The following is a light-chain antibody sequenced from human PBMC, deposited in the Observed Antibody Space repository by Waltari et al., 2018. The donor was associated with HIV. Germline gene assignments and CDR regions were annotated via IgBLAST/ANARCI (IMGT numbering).Light chain of an antibody. J-gene: IGLJ2*01. Sequence: PSMSAAPGQRVTISCTGSSSDIGAPYDVHWYQHLPGTAPKLLIYNNNNRPSGVPDRFSGSKSGTSASLAITGLQPEDEAEYYCQSYDNGLKVIFGGGTRLTVL. CDR1: SSDIGAPYD. V-gene: IGLV1-40*01. CDR3: QSYDNGLKVI. CDR2: NNN.